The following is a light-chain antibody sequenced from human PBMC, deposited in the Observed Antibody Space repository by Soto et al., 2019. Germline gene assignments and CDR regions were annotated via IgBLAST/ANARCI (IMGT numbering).Light chain of an antibody. V-gene: IGLV1-47*01. CDR1: SSNIGSNY. J-gene: IGLJ2*01. CDR3: AAWDDSLSGLVV. Sequence: QSVLTQPPSASGTPGQRVTISCSGSSSNIGSNYVYWYQQVPGTAPKLLIHRNNQRPSGVPDRFSGSKSGTSASLAITGLRSEDEADYYCAAWDDSLSGLVVFGGGTKVTVL. CDR2: RNN.